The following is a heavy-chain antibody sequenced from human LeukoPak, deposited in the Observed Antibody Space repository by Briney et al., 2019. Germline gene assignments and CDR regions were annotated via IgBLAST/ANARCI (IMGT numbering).Heavy chain of an antibody. V-gene: IGHV3-64*04. CDR3: AKGLYCSGGSCYQYYFDY. CDR2: ISSSGGTT. CDR1: GFTFSSYY. D-gene: IGHD2-15*01. J-gene: IGHJ4*02. Sequence: GGSLTLSCSASGFTFSSYYMHWVRQAPGKGLEYVSAISSSGGTTYYADSVKDRFIVSRDNSKNTLYLQMNSLRAEDTAVYYCAKGLYCSGGSCYQYYFDYWGQGTLVTVSS.